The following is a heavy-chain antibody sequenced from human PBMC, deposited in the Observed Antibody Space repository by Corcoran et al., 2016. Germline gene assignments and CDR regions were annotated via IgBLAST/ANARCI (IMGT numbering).Heavy chain of an antibody. V-gene: IGHV5-51*01. J-gene: IGHJ6*02. CDR2: IYPGDYDT. CDR1: GYRFTTSW. CDR3: ARHRRSGVDV. D-gene: IGHD2-15*01. Sequence: EVQLVQSGAEVKKPGESLKISCQGSGYRFTTSWIAWVRQMPGKGLESMGVIYPGDYDTRYSPSFQGQVTISAAKSISTAYLQWSSLKASDTAIYYCARHRRSGVDVRGEGT.